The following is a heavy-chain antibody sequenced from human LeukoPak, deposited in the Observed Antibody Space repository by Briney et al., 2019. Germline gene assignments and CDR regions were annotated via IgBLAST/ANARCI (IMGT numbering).Heavy chain of an antibody. Sequence: GRSLRLSCAASGFTFSSYTVHWVRQAPGKGLEWVAVISYDGSNKYYADSVKGRFTISRDNSKNTLYLQMNSLRADDTAVYYCARDRAAAGDYWGQGALVTVSS. CDR1: GFTFSSYT. D-gene: IGHD6-13*01. J-gene: IGHJ4*02. V-gene: IGHV3-30*01. CDR2: ISYDGSNK. CDR3: ARDRAAAGDY.